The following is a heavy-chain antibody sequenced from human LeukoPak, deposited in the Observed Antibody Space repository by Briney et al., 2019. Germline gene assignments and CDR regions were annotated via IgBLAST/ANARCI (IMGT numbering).Heavy chain of an antibody. CDR1: GFPFKDAW. CDR3: AKDPGGNWNDPDY. J-gene: IGHJ4*02. V-gene: IGHV3-15*01. D-gene: IGHD1-1*01. Sequence: GGSLRLSCAASGFPFKDAWMNWVRQAPGKGLEWVGRIKSKTDGATTDYAAPVRGRFIISRDDSKNALYLQMNSLRAEDTAVYYCAKDPGGNWNDPDYWGQGTLVTVSS. CDR2: IKSKTDGATT.